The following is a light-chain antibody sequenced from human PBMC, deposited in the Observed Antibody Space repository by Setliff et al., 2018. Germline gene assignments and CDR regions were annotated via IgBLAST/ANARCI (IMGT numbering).Light chain of an antibody. Sequence: QSALTQPASVSGSPGQSITISCTGTSSDVGYYDLVSWYQQYPGKAPKLVIYEVTKRPLGVSDRFSGSKSANTASLTISGLQAEDEADYYCAAENDNLNGYVFGTGTKVTVL. CDR2: EVT. V-gene: IGLV2-23*02. CDR3: AAENDNLNGYV. J-gene: IGLJ1*01. CDR1: SSDVGYYDL.